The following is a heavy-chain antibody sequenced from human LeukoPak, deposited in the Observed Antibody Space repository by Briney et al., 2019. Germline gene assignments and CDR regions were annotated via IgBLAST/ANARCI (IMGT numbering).Heavy chain of an antibody. D-gene: IGHD1-26*01. J-gene: IGHJ4*02. Sequence: SETLSLTCTVSGGSISSYYWSWIRQPPGKGLEWIGYIYYSGSTNYNPSLKSRVTISVDTSKNQFSLKLSSVTAADTAVYYCARVKIVGATLFDYWGQGTLVTVSS. V-gene: IGHV4-59*01. CDR2: IYYSGST. CDR1: GGSISSYY. CDR3: ARVKIVGATLFDY.